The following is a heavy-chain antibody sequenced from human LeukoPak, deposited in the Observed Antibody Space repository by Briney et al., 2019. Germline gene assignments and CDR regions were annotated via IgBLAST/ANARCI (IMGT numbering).Heavy chain of an antibody. CDR1: GYSISSGYY. CDR2: LYHSDSV. CDR3: ARQHDSYFYYYVDI. Sequence: SETLSLTCTVSGYSISSGYYWGWIRQPPGKGLEWIGSLYHSDSVYYNTALQSRVSMSVDTSKNQFSLKLSFVTAADTAVYYCARQHDSYFYYYVDIWGSGTTVTVSS. V-gene: IGHV4-38-2*02. J-gene: IGHJ6*03.